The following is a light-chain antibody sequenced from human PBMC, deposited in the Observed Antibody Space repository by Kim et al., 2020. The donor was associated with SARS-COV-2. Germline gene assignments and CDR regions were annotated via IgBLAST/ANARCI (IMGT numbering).Light chain of an antibody. Sequence: QSALTQPASVSGSPGQSMTISCTGTSSDVGGYNYVSWYQQHPGKAPKLMIYDVSNRPSGVSIRFSGSKSGNTASLTISGLQAEDEADYYCSSYTSSSTLYVFGTGTKVTVL. J-gene: IGLJ1*01. CDR1: SSDVGGYNY. CDR2: DVS. V-gene: IGLV2-14*03. CDR3: SSYTSSSTLYV.